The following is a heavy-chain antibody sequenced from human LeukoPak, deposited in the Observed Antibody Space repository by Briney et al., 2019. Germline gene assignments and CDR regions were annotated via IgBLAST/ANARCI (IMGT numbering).Heavy chain of an antibody. J-gene: IGHJ3*02. CDR1: GFTFSNYA. CDR2: ISAGGGGT. D-gene: IGHD5-18*01. CDR3: AKVPDTAMALDAFDI. Sequence: TGGSLRLSCAASGFTFSNYATSWVRQAPGKGLEWVSGISAGGGGTYYADFVKGRFTISRDNSKNTLYLQMNSLRAEDTAVYYCAKVPDTAMALDAFDIWGQGTMVTVSS. V-gene: IGHV3-23*01.